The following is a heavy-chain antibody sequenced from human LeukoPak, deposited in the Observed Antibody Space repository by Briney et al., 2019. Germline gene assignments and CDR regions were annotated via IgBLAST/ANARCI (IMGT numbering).Heavy chain of an antibody. CDR3: AKSDYYGSGSYYNGGDAFDI. V-gene: IGHV3-23*01. CDR2: ISGSGGST. J-gene: IGHJ3*02. Sequence: PWGSLRLSCAASGLTFSRYAMSWVRQAPGKGLEWVSAISGSGGSTYYADSVKGRFTISRDNSKNTLYLQMNSLRAEDTAVYYCAKSDYYGSGSYYNGGDAFDIWGQGTMVTVSS. D-gene: IGHD3-10*01. CDR1: GLTFSRYA.